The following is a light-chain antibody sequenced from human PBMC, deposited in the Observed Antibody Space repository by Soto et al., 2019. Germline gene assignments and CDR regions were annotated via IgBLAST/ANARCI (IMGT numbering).Light chain of an antibody. CDR3: ISYTSSSTLV. Sequence: QSALTQPASMSGSPGQSITISCTGTSSDVGGYNYVSWYQQHPGKAPKLMIYEVSNRPSGVSNRLSASKSGNTASLTISGLQAEDEADYYCISYTSSSTLVFGTGTKVTVL. J-gene: IGLJ1*01. CDR2: EVS. V-gene: IGLV2-14*01. CDR1: SSDVGGYNY.